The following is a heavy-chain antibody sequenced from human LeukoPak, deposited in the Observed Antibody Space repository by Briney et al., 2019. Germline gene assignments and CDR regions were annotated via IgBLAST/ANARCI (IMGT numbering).Heavy chain of an antibody. Sequence: GGSLRLSCAASGFTFSSYGMSWVRQAPGKGLEWVANINQDGSKKFYVDSVKGRFTFSRDNAKNALYLQMNILRAKDTGVYFCARGQTLTFWGQGTLVTASS. V-gene: IGHV3-7*01. CDR1: GFTFSSYG. CDR3: ARGQTLTF. J-gene: IGHJ4*02. CDR2: INQDGSKK.